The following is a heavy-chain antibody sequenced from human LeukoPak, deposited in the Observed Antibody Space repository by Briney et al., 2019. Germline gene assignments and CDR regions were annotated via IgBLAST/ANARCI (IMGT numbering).Heavy chain of an antibody. CDR1: GFTFSNAW. Sequence: GVSDRLSCAASGFTFSNAWMSWVRQAPGKGLEWVGRINSKTYGGTTDYAAPVKGRFTISRDDSKNTLYLQMNSLKTEDTAVYYCTTDFGPAATQDAFDIWGQGTMVTAS. V-gene: IGHV3-15*01. D-gene: IGHD2-2*01. J-gene: IGHJ3*02. CDR3: TTDFGPAATQDAFDI. CDR2: INSKTYGGTT.